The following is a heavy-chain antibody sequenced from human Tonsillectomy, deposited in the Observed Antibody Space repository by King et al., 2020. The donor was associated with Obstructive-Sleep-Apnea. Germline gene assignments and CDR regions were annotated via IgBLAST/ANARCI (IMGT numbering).Heavy chain of an antibody. Sequence: VQLVESGGGLVKPGGSLRLSCAASGFIFSSYSMNWVRQAPGKGLEGVSSISSSSSYIYYADSVKGRFTISRDNAKNSLYLQMNSLRAEDTAVYYCARDAAVAGTSWWVPGYFDYWGQGTLVTVSS. V-gene: IGHV3-21*01. CDR1: GFIFSSYS. CDR2: ISSSSSYI. D-gene: IGHD6-19*01. CDR3: ARDAAVAGTSWWVPGYFDY. J-gene: IGHJ4*02.